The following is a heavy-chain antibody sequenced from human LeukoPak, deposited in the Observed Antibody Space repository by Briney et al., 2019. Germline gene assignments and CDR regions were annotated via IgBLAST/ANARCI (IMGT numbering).Heavy chain of an antibody. CDR2: ISAYNGNT. CDR3: ARGGVYCSGGSCSLDY. CDR1: GYTFTSYG. V-gene: IGHV1-18*01. Sequence: GASVKVSCKASGYTFTSYGISWVRQAPGQGLEWMGWISAYNGNTNYAQKLQGRVTMTTDTFTSTAYMELRSLRSDDTAVYYCARGGVYCSGGSCSLDYWGQGTLVTVSS. J-gene: IGHJ4*02. D-gene: IGHD2-15*01.